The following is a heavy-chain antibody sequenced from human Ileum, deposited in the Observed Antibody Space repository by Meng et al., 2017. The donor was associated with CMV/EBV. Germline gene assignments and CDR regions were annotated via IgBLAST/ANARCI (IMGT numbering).Heavy chain of an antibody. CDR3: ARESQQLYRTLDY. D-gene: IGHD3-16*02. CDR1: CGSISSDY. V-gene: IGHV4-4*07. Sequence: VHLQEPRPGLVKPSETLSLTCTVSCGSISSDYLSWLRQPAGKGLQWVGRIYTSGSTNYNPSLKSRVTMSVDTSKNQFSLNLSSVTAADTAVYYCARESQQLYRTLDYWGQGTLVTVSS. J-gene: IGHJ4*02. CDR2: IYTSGST.